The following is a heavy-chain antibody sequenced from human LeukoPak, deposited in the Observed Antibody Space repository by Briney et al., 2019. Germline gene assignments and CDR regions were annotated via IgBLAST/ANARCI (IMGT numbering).Heavy chain of an antibody. V-gene: IGHV3-7*01. CDR1: GFTFSDYY. CDR3: ARDINYYDSSGYYPLNY. D-gene: IGHD3-22*01. Sequence: GGSLRLSCAASGFTFSDYYMSWIRQAPGKGLEWVANIKQDGSEKYYVDSVKGRFTISRDNAKNSLYLQMNSLRAEDTAVYYCARDINYYDSSGYYPLNYWGQGTLVTVSS. CDR2: IKQDGSEK. J-gene: IGHJ4*02.